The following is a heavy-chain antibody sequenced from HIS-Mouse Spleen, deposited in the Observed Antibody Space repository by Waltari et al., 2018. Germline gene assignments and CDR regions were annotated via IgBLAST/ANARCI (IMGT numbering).Heavy chain of an antibody. CDR3: ARVGLGIAFDI. J-gene: IGHJ3*02. CDR2: INPTSGVT. D-gene: IGHD7-27*01. Sequence: QVQLVQSGAEVKKPGASVKVSCKASGYTFTDYHMPWGRQAPGQWLEWIGWINPTSGVTNYAQRFQGRVTMTRDTSISTAYMELSRLRSDDTAVYYCARVGLGIAFDIWGQGTMVTVSS. CDR1: GYTFTDYH. V-gene: IGHV1-2*02.